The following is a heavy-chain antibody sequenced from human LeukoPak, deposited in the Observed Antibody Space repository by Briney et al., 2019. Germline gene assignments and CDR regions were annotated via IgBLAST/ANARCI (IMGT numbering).Heavy chain of an antibody. V-gene: IGHV3-30*03. CDR1: GFTFSSYG. Sequence: TGGSLRLSCAASGFTFSSYGMHWVRQAPGKGLEWVAVISYDGSNKYYADSVKGRFTISRDNAKNSLYLQMNSLRAEDTAVYYCASGIAVALYYFDYWGQGTLVTVSS. CDR3: ASGIAVALYYFDY. CDR2: ISYDGSNK. J-gene: IGHJ4*02. D-gene: IGHD6-19*01.